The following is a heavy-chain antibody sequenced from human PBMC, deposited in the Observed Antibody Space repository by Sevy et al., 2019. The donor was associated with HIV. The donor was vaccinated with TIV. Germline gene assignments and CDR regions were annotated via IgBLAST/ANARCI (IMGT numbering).Heavy chain of an antibody. D-gene: IGHD4-4*01. CDR1: GHTSSDYY. V-gene: IGHV1-2*02. J-gene: IGHJ4*02. CDR3: ATEYSYDY. CDR2: MNSKSGAT. Sequence: ASVKVSCKASGHTSSDYYIQWVRQAPGQGLEWMGWMNSKSGATSYPQKFQGRVTMTSDTSISTAYMELSRLRSDDTAVYYCATEYSYDYWGQGTLVTVSS.